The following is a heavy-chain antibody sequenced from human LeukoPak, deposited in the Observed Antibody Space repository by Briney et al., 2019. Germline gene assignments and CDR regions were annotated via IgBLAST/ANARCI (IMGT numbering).Heavy chain of an antibody. V-gene: IGHV3-48*02. Sequence: GGSLRLSCTASGFTFSSYSMNWVRQAPGKGLEWLSYISSSGSPIHYADSVKGRFIISRDNAKNSLYLQMNNPTDEDTAVYYCARRAVADFDYWGQGTLVTVSS. J-gene: IGHJ4*02. CDR2: ISSSGSPI. D-gene: IGHD6-19*01. CDR3: ARRAVADFDY. CDR1: GFTFSSYS.